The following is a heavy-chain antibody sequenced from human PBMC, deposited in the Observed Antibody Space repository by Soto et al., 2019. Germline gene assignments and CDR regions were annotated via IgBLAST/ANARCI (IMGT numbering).Heavy chain of an antibody. D-gene: IGHD2-15*01. CDR1: GFSFSVYA. CDR3: AKETSAHCAGGTCHLSRFTS. J-gene: IGHJ5*02. Sequence: GGSPRLCCAASGFSFSVYAMSWVRQAPGRGPEWVSSISGSGGNTYYADSVKGRFSVSRDNSRNTLYLQLNTLRAEDTALYYCAKETSAHCAGGTCHLSRFTSWGQGTLVTVSS. V-gene: IGHV3-23*01. CDR2: ISGSGGNT.